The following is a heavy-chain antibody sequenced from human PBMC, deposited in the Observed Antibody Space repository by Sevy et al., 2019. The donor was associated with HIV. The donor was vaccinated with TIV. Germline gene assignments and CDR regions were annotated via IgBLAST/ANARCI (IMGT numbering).Heavy chain of an antibody. Sequence: GGSLRLSCAASGFSFSDYWMHWVRQAPGKGLVWVSRIQTDGSAKNYADSVKGRFTISRDNAKNIVYLQMNSLRVEGTAVYFCAGAPRWLTLYGMDVWGQGTTVTVSS. CDR3: AGAPRWLTLYGMDV. CDR1: GFSFSDYW. J-gene: IGHJ6*02. D-gene: IGHD3-9*01. CDR2: IQTDGSAK. V-gene: IGHV3-74*01.